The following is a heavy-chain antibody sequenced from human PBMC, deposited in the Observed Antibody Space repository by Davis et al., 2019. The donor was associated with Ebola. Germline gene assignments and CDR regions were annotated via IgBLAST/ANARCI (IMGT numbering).Heavy chain of an antibody. J-gene: IGHJ4*02. CDR1: GYTFTSYD. D-gene: IGHD4-17*01. CDR3: ARAPYDYGDYVGPRDFDY. CDR2: MNPNSGNT. Sequence: ASVKVSCKASGYTFTSYDINWVRQATGQGLEWMGWMNPNSGNTGYAQKFQGRVTMTRNTSISTAYMELSSLRSEDTAVYYCARAPYDYGDYVGPRDFDYWGQGTLVTVSS. V-gene: IGHV1-8*01.